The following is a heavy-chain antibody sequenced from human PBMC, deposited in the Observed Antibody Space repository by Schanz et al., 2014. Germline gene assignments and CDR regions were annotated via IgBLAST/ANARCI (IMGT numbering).Heavy chain of an antibody. J-gene: IGHJ4*02. D-gene: IGHD3-9*01. Sequence: QVQLVESGGGVVQPGRSLRLSCAAYGFTLSSYAMHWVRQAPGKGLEWVAVISYDGSNKYYADSVKGRFTISRDNSKNTLYLQMNTLRAEDTAVYYCARDSRPNYDFLTAYYSIDYWGQGTLVTDSS. CDR2: ISYDGSNK. CDR1: GFTLSSYA. V-gene: IGHV3-30-3*01. CDR3: ARDSRPNYDFLTAYYSIDY.